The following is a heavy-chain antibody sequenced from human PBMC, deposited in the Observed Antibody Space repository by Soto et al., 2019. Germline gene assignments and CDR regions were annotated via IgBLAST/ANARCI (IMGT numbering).Heavy chain of an antibody. Sequence: EVQLVESGGGLVQPGRSLRLSCAASGFTFDDYAMHWVRQAPGKGLEWVSGISWNSGSIGYADSVKGRFTISRDNAKNSLYLQMNSLRAEDTAVYYCAREGVVVPAANDYYYGMDVWGQGTTVTVSS. CDR3: AREGVVVPAANDYYYGMDV. CDR2: ISWNSGSI. CDR1: GFTFDDYA. J-gene: IGHJ6*02. V-gene: IGHV3-9*01. D-gene: IGHD2-2*01.